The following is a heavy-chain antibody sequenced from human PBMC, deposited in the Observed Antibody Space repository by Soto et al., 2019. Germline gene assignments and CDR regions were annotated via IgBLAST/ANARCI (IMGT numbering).Heavy chain of an antibody. CDR3: ARAPYSSGWWGFYY. J-gene: IGHJ4*02. D-gene: IGHD6-19*01. CDR1: GLTFSSYW. Sequence: EVQLVESGGGLVQPGGSLRLSCAASGLTFSSYWMHWVRQAPGKGLVWVSRISTDGSVTTYADSVKGRFTISRDNAKNTLYLQMNSLRTGDTAVYYCARAPYSSGWWGFYYWGKETLVTVSS. CDR2: ISTDGSVT. V-gene: IGHV3-74*01.